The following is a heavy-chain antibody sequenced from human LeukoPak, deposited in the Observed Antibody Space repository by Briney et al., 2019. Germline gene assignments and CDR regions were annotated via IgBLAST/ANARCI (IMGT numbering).Heavy chain of an antibody. V-gene: IGHV4-59*01. CDR1: GGSISSYY. J-gene: IGHJ3*02. CDR2: IYYSGST. D-gene: IGHD7-27*01. Sequence: SETLSLTCTVSGGSISSYYWSWIRQPPGKGLEWIGYIYYSGSTNYNPSLKSRVTISVDTSKNQFSLKLSSVTAADTAVYYCARDLGWGHAFDIWGQGTMVTVSS. CDR3: ARDLGWGHAFDI.